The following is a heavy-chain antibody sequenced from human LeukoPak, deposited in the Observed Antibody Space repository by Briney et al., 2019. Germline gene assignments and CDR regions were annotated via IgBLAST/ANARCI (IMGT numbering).Heavy chain of an antibody. V-gene: IGHV3-23*01. J-gene: IGHJ1*01. CDR2: ISGGGTPT. Sequence: GGSLRLSCVASGFTFSNYAMSWVRPAPGQGLEWVSTISGGGTPTYSADSVKGRFTISRDNSKSTLYLQMNSLRAEDTAVYYCARDLDDYNGLPPFFQHWGQGTLVTVSS. D-gene: IGHD5-24*01. CDR1: GFTFSNYA. CDR3: ARDLDDYNGLPPFFQH.